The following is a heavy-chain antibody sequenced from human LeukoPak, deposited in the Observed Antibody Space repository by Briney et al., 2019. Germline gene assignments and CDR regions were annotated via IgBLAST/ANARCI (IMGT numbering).Heavy chain of an antibody. CDR3: ASSYSSSWYAWFDP. J-gene: IGHJ5*02. V-gene: IGHV3-23*01. CDR2: ISGSGGST. D-gene: IGHD6-13*01. CDR1: GFTFSSYA. Sequence: GGSLRLSCAASGFTFSSYAMSWVRQAPGKGLEWASAISGSGGSTYYADSVKGRFTISRDNSKNTLYLQMNSLRAEDTAVYYCASSYSSSWYAWFDPWGQGTLVTVSS.